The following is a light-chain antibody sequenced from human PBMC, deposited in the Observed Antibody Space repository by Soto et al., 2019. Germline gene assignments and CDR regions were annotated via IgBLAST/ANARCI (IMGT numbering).Light chain of an antibody. CDR2: DNN. J-gene: IGLJ2*01. CDR1: SSNTGADYD. Sequence: QSVLTQPPSVSGAPGQRVTISCTGSSSNTGADYDVHWYQHLPGSAPKLLIYDNNFRPSGVPDRFSGSKSGTSASLAITGLQAEDEGDYYCQSYDSSLSNLVVFGGGTKLTVL. V-gene: IGLV1-40*01. CDR3: QSYDSSLSNLVV.